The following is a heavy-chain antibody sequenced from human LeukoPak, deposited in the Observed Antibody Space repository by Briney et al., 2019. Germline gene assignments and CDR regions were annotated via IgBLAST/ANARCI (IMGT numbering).Heavy chain of an antibody. CDR2: IFYSGVT. CDR1: GGSMINYY. D-gene: IGHD5-12*01. V-gene: IGHV4-59*01. J-gene: IGHJ4*02. Sequence: SETLSLTCTMSGGSMINYYWGWIRQTPGKGLESLGYIFYSGVTDYNPSLKSRLTISIDTSKSQFSLNLNSVTAADTAVYYCARVRVATIIFDYWGQGTLVTVSS. CDR3: ARVRVATIIFDY.